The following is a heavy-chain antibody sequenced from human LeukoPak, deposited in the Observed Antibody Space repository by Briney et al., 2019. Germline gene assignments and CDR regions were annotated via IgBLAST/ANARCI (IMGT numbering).Heavy chain of an antibody. V-gene: IGHV1-18*01. J-gene: IGHJ6*03. CDR2: ISAYNGNT. Sequence: ASVKVSCKASGYTFTSYGISWVRQAPGQGLEWMGWISAYNGNTNYAQKLQGRVTMTRDTSISTAYMELSRLRSDDTAVYYCARARDCSSTSCYFYYYYMDVWGKGTTVTVSS. CDR3: ARARDCSSTSCYFYYYYMDV. CDR1: GYTFTSYG. D-gene: IGHD2-2*01.